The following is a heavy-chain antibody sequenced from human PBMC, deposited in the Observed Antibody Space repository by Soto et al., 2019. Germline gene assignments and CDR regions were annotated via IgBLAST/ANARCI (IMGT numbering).Heavy chain of an antibody. CDR3: ARDIGSYAYAEGY. Sequence: SETLSLTCIVSGGSISSYWWSWSRQPAGKGLEWIGRVYSSGTTDYNPSLNSRATMSVETSKNQFSLKLTSVTAADTAVYYCARDIGSYAYAEGYWGQGIQVTVSS. CDR2: VYSSGTT. CDR1: GGSISSYW. V-gene: IGHV4-4*07. D-gene: IGHD2-2*01. J-gene: IGHJ4*02.